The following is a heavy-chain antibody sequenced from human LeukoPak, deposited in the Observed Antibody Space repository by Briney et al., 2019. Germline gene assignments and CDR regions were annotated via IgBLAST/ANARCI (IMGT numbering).Heavy chain of an antibody. V-gene: IGHV1-8*01. Sequence: EASVKVSCKASGYTFTSYDINWVRQATGQGLEWMGWMNPNSANTGYAQKFQGRVTMTRNTSISTAYMELSSLRSEDTAVYYCARAEKIRRVEYYFDYWGQGTLVTVSS. CDR1: GYTFTSYD. D-gene: IGHD2-15*01. CDR2: MNPNSANT. CDR3: ARAEKIRRVEYYFDY. J-gene: IGHJ4*02.